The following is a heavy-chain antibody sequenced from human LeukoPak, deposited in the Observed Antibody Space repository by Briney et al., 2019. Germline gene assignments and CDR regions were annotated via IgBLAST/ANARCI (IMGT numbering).Heavy chain of an antibody. D-gene: IGHD4-17*01. V-gene: IGHV1-2*02. J-gene: IGHJ4*02. CDR2: INPNSGGT. CDR3: ARENGDYDYFDY. CDR1: GYTFTGYY. Sequence: ASVKVSCKASGYTFTGYYMHWVRQAPEQGLEWMGWINPNSGGTNYAQKFQGRVTMTRDTSISTAYMELSRLRSDDTAVYYCARENGDYDYFDYWGQGTLVTVSS.